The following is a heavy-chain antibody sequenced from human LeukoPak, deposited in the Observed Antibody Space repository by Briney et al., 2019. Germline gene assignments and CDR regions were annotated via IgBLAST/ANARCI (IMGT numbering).Heavy chain of an antibody. CDR3: AKKDCSTTSCYKAFDS. J-gene: IGHJ4*02. Sequence: GGSLRLSCAASGFTFSSYAMSWVRQAPGKGLEWVSVISTSGGSTDNADSVKGRFTISRDNSKNTLYLQMNSLRAEDTAVYYCAKKDCSTTSCYKAFDSWGQGTLVTASS. CDR2: ISTSGGST. CDR1: GFTFSSYA. V-gene: IGHV3-23*01. D-gene: IGHD2-2*02.